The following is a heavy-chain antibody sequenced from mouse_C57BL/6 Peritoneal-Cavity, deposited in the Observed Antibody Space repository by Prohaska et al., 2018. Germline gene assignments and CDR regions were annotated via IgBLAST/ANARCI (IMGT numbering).Heavy chain of an antibody. CDR1: GYTFTSYW. J-gene: IGHJ3*01. CDR3: ARGGGYDYDERTWFAY. Sequence: QVQLRQPGAELVMPGASVKLSCKASGYTFTSYWMHWVKQRPGQGLEWIGEIDPSDSYTNYNQKFKGKATLTVDKSSSTAYMQLSSLTSEDSAVYYCARGGGYDYDERTWFAYWGQGTLVTVSA. D-gene: IGHD2-4*01. CDR2: IDPSDSYT. V-gene: IGHV1-69*01.